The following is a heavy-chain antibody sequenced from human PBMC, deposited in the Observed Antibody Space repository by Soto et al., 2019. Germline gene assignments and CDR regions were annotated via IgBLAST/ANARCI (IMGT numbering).Heavy chain of an antibody. D-gene: IGHD2-21*02. CDR3: VYYCAKSNYGGDDYFQYGVGV. Sequence: QVQLVQSGAEVKKPGASLKVSCKASGYRFTGYGLHWVRQAPGQGLQWMGWINPKSGATDYAQKFHGRVTMTSEMSTNTDNLERSGLRSDDTADDTAVYYCAKSNYGGDDYFQYGVGVWGQGTMVTVSS. V-gene: IGHV1-2*02. CDR1: GYRFTGYG. J-gene: IGHJ6*02. CDR2: INPKSGAT.